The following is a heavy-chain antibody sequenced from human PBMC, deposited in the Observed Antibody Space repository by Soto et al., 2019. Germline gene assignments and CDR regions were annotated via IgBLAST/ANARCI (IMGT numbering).Heavy chain of an antibody. D-gene: IGHD2-2*01. CDR2: IYPGGNT. CDR1: GGSNSSGHYP. CDR3: ARVVPGAEAWFGP. Sequence: PSETLSLICAVSGGSNSSGHYPWTWIRQPPGKGLEWIGYIYPGGNTYYSPSLKSRVTIALDTSTTTAYMELRSLRSDDTAVYYCARVVPGAEAWFGPWGQGTLVTVSS. V-gene: IGHV4-30-2*01. J-gene: IGHJ5*02.